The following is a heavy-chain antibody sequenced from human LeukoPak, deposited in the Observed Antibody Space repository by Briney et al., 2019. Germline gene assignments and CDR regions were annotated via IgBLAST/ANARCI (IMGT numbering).Heavy chain of an antibody. CDR2: IIPIFGTA. CDR1: GGTFSSYA. Sequence: ASVKVSCKASGGTFSSYAISWVRQAPGQGLEWMGGIIPIFGTANYAQKFQGRVTITADKSTGTAYMELSSLRSEDTAVYYCARMVRGVGGFDPWGQGTLVTVSS. V-gene: IGHV1-69*06. CDR3: ARMVRGVGGFDP. D-gene: IGHD3-10*01. J-gene: IGHJ5*02.